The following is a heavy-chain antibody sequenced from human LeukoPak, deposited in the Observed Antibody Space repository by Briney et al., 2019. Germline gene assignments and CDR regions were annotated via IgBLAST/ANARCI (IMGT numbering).Heavy chain of an antibody. V-gene: IGHV3-48*01. CDR2: ISSGSSSI. Sequence: PGGSLRLSCAASGFTFSTYNMNWVRQAPGKGLEWISYISSGSSSIYYTDSVKGRFTISRDNAKNSLYLQMNSLRAEDTAVYYCASDYGAPYWGQGTLVTVSS. D-gene: IGHD4-17*01. J-gene: IGHJ4*02. CDR3: ASDYGAPY. CDR1: GFTFSTYN.